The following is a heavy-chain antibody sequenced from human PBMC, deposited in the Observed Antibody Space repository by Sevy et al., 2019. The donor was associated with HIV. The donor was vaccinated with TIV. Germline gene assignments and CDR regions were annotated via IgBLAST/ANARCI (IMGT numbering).Heavy chain of an antibody. D-gene: IGHD3-3*01. Sequence: SETLSLTCIVSGDSISSSSYYWGWIRQPPGKGLEWIASISYSGNTYYNPSLKSRTTMSIDTSKNQFFLTLNSVTTPDAAVYYCARSNPYYDFWSGYMTSAYFDFWGPGTLVTVSS. J-gene: IGHJ4*02. CDR1: GDSISSSSYY. V-gene: IGHV4-39*01. CDR3: ARSNPYYDFWSGYMTSAYFDF. CDR2: ISYSGNT.